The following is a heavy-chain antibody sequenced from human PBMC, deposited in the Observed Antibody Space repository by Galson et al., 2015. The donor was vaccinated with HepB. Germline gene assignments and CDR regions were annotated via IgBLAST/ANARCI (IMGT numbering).Heavy chain of an antibody. CDR2: ISAYNGNT. Sequence: ASVKVSCKASGYTFTSYGISWVRQAPGQGLEWMGWISAYNGNTNYAQKLQGRVTMTTDTSTSTAYMELRSLRSDDTAVYYCARGPLRLYYDSSGYRSWGQGTLVTVSS. CDR1: GYTFTSYG. V-gene: IGHV1-18*01. CDR3: ARGPLRLYYDSSGYRS. D-gene: IGHD3-22*01. J-gene: IGHJ5*02.